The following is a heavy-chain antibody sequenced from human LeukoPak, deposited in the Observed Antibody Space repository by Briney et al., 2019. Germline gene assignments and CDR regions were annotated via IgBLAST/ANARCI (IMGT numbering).Heavy chain of an antibody. Sequence: SETLSLTCTVSGGAISGYYWSWNRQTPGKGLEWIGYISSSGSTNNNPSLKSRVTISVDTSKNQFSLKLSSVTAADTAVYYCARQDYYYYGMDVWGQGITVTVSS. CDR1: GGAISGYY. CDR3: ARQDYYYYGMDV. V-gene: IGHV4-59*08. J-gene: IGHJ6*02. CDR2: ISSSGST.